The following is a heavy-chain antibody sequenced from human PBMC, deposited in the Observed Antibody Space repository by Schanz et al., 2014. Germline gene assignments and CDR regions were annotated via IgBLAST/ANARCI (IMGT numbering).Heavy chain of an antibody. CDR3: AKDQGSYGSGSYSYFDY. J-gene: IGHJ4*02. CDR2: ISGSGAST. D-gene: IGHD3-10*01. CDR1: GFTFSIYG. V-gene: IGHV3-23*01. Sequence: EVQLLESGGGLVQPGGSLRLSCAASGFTFSIYGMSWVRQASGKGLEWVSAISGSGASTYYADPVKGRFTISRDNSKNTLYLQMNSLRAEDTAVYYCAKDQGSYGSGSYSYFDYWGQGTRVTVSS.